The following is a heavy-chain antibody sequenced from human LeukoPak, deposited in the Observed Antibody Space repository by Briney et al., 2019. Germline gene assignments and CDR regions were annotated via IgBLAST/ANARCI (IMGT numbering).Heavy chain of an antibody. Sequence: PSETLSLTCTVSGGSVSSTEFYWGWIRQPPGKGLQWIGNIYYTGSTYYNPSLSSRVTMSVDTSQNRFSLKMTSVTAADTAVYYCARLSKGRYFDYIFDYWGQGTLVTVSS. CDR1: GGSVSSTEFY. CDR2: IYYTGST. V-gene: IGHV4-39*01. J-gene: IGHJ4*02. D-gene: IGHD3-9*01. CDR3: ARLSKGRYFDYIFDY.